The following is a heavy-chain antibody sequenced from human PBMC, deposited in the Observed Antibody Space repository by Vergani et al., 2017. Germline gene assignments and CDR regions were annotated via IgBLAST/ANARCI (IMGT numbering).Heavy chain of an antibody. V-gene: IGHV1-69*11. CDR3: ARDRGEWELLPAFDY. J-gene: IGHJ4*02. CDR2: IIPILGTA. Sequence: QVQLVQSGAEVKKPGSSVKVSCKVSGYTLTELSMHWVRQAPGQGLEWMGRIIPILGTANYAQKFQGRVTITADESTSTAYMELSSLRSEDTAVYYCARDRGEWELLPAFDYWGQGTLVTVSS. D-gene: IGHD1-26*01. CDR1: GYTLTELS.